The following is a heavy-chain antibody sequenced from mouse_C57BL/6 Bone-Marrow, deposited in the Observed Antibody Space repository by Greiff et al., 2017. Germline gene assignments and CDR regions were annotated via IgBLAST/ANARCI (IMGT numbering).Heavy chain of an antibody. CDR3: TRSLIYYGTNY. Sequence: EVQLQQSGAELVKPGASVKLSCTASGFNIKDYYIHWVKQRTEQGLEWIGRIDPEDGETKYAPKFQDKATITVDTSSNTAYLQLSSLTSEDTAVYYCTRSLIYYGTNYWGQGTTLTDSS. CDR2: IDPEDGET. D-gene: IGHD1-1*01. J-gene: IGHJ2*01. V-gene: IGHV14-2*01. CDR1: GFNIKDYY.